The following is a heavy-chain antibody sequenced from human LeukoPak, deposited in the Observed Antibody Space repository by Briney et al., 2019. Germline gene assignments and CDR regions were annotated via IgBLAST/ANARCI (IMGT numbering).Heavy chain of an antibody. J-gene: IGHJ6*02. CDR1: GGSISSYY. V-gene: IGHV4-59*01. Sequence: SETLSLTCTVSGGSISSYYWSWIRQPPGKGREWMGYIYYSGSTNYNPSLKSRVTISVDTSKNQFSLKLSSVTAADTAVYYCARDGYYYGSGSSVQNYYGMDVWGQGTTVTVSS. D-gene: IGHD3-10*01. CDR3: ARDGYYYGSGSSVQNYYGMDV. CDR2: IYYSGST.